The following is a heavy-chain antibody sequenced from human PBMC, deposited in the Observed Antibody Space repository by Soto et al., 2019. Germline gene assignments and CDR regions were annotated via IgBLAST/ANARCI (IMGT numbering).Heavy chain of an antibody. Sequence: PGWSLRLSCAASGFTVSDDHMSWVLQAPGTGPEWVSVIYYGGTTYYADSVQGRFTISRDKSKNTLYLQMNDLRAGDTAVYYCARGGGSFYHYVWGSYSQGAFDVWGQGTMVTVS. CDR3: ARGGGSFYHYVWGSYSQGAFDV. D-gene: IGHD3-16*01. V-gene: IGHV3-53*01. J-gene: IGHJ3*01. CDR2: IYYGGTT. CDR1: GFTVSDDH.